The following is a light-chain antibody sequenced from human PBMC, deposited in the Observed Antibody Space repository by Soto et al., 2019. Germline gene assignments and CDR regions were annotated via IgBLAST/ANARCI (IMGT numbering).Light chain of an antibody. CDR3: SSYTSSSLYV. CDR2: DVS. J-gene: IGLJ1*01. V-gene: IGLV2-14*01. CDR1: SSDVGGSNY. Sequence: QSALTQPASVSGSPGQSIAISCTGTSSDVGGSNYVSWYQQLPGKAPKLMIYDVSDRPSGVSNRLSGSKSGNTASLTISGLQAEDEADYYCSSYTSSSLYVFGTGTKLTVL.